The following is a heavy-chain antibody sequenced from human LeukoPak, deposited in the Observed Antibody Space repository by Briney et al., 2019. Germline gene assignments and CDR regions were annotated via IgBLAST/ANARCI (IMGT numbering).Heavy chain of an antibody. D-gene: IGHD1-26*01. CDR2: IGHAGDT. V-gene: IGHV3-13*01. J-gene: IGHJ4*02. CDR3: AALGDSIY. CDR1: GFAFSGYD. Sequence: GGSLRLSCAASGFAFSGYDMHWVRHVSGKGLEWVSAIGHAGDTYYADSVKGRFTISREDAKNYFFLQMNSLRAGDTAVFFCAALGDSIYWGQGTLVTVSS.